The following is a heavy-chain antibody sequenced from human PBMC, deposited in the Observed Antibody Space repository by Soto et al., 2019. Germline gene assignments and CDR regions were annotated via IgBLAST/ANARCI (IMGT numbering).Heavy chain of an antibody. CDR1: GFTFSSYW. D-gene: IGHD2-2*01. V-gene: IGHV3-7*01. CDR3: AREEADCSSTSCYFRVYDY. Sequence: GGSLRLSCAASGFTFSSYWMSWVRQAPGKGLEWVANIKQDGSEKYYVDSVKGRFTISRDNAKNSLYLQMNSLRAEDTAVYYCAREEADCSSTSCYFRVYDYWGQGTLVTVSS. CDR2: IKQDGSEK. J-gene: IGHJ4*02.